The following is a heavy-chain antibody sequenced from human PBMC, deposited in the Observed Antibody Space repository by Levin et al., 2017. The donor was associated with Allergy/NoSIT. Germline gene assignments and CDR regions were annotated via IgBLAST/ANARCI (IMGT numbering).Heavy chain of an antibody. D-gene: IGHD3-22*01. CDR3: ARAPDRGRGYWQIDS. V-gene: IGHV4-34*01. CDR1: GGSFRGYY. Sequence: SQTLSLTCAVYGGSFRGYYWSWIRQPPGKGLEWIGEINHSGSTNYNPSLKSRVTISKDTSTNQFSLSLTFVTAADTAVYYCARAPDRGRGYWQIDSWGQGTLVTVSS. CDR2: INHSGST. J-gene: IGHJ4*02.